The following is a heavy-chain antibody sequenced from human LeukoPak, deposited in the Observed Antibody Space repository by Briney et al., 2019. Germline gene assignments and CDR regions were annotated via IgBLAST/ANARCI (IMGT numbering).Heavy chain of an antibody. D-gene: IGHD2-2*01. CDR3: ARVSVPAARIQLYYFDY. Sequence: GGSLRLSCAASGFTFSDYFMSWIRQAPGKGLEWVSYISRSGSSIYYGDSVKGRFTISRDNAKNSLYLQMNSLRAEDTAVYYCARVSVPAARIQLYYFDYWGQGILVTVST. J-gene: IGHJ4*02. CDR2: ISRSGSSI. CDR1: GFTFSDYF. V-gene: IGHV3-11*01.